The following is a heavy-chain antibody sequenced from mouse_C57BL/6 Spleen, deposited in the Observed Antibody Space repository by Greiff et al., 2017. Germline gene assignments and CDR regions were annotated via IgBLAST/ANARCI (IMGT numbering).Heavy chain of an antibody. J-gene: IGHJ4*01. Sequence: QVQLQQSGPELVKPGASVKISCKASGYAFSSSWMNWVKQRPGKGLEWIGRIYPGDGDTNYNGKFKGKATLTADKSSSTAYMQLSSLTSEDSAVYFCARKGIYDSPYYAMDYWGQGTSVTVSS. CDR1: GYAFSSSW. D-gene: IGHD1-1*01. CDR2: IYPGDGDT. CDR3: ARKGIYDSPYYAMDY. V-gene: IGHV1-82*01.